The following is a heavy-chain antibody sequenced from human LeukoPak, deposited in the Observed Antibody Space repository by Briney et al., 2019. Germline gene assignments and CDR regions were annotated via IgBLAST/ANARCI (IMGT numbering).Heavy chain of an antibody. CDR2: ISSSGSTI. CDR1: GFTVSSNY. V-gene: IGHV3-11*04. CDR3: ARAHYYDSSGPDFDY. D-gene: IGHD3-22*01. J-gene: IGHJ4*02. Sequence: GGSLRLSCAASGFTVSSNYMSWVRQAPGKGLEWVSYISSSGSTIYYADSVKGRFTISRDNAKNSLYLQMNSLRAEDTAVYYCARAHYYDSSGPDFDYWGQGTLVTVSS.